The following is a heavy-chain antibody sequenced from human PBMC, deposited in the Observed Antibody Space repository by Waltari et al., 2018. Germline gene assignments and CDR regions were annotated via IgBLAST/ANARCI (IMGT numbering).Heavy chain of an antibody. Sequence: QVQLQESGPGRVKPSGTLSVTCAVSGDSIRGSFWWSWVRQTPGKGLEWIGQIHGSGRINYNPSLESRVTVSRDTSNNQFSLKLTSATAADTAVYFCARDRGRGLYLDSWGQGILVTVSP. CDR2: IHGSGRI. CDR1: GDSIRGSFW. V-gene: IGHV4-4*02. D-gene: IGHD5-12*01. CDR3: ARDRGRGLYLDS. J-gene: IGHJ4*02.